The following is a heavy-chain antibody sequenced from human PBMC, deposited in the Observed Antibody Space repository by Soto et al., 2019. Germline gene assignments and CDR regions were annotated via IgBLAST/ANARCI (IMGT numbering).Heavy chain of an antibody. D-gene: IGHD3-22*01. Sequence: SVKVSCKASGFTFNSSAVQWVRQARGQRLEWIGWIVVGSGNTNYAQKFQERVTITRDMSTSTAYMELSSLRSEDTAVYYCAAWRRYYYDSSGSRPFFYWGQGTLVTVSS. CDR2: IVVGSGNT. CDR1: GFTFNSSA. CDR3: AAWRRYYYDSSGSRPFFY. V-gene: IGHV1-58*01. J-gene: IGHJ4*02.